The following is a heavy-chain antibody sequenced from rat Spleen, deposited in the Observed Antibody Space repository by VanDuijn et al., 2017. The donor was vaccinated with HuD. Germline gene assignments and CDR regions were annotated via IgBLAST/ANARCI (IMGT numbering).Heavy chain of an antibody. Sequence: EVQLVESGGGLVQPGRSLKLSCAASGFIFSDYNMAWVRQAPKTGLEWVATISYDGSTTYYRDSVKGRFTMSRDNAKSTLYLQMDSLRSEDTATYYCARPLYTYIPLYVMDAWGQGASVTVSS. D-gene: IGHD1-2*01. J-gene: IGHJ4*01. CDR3: ARPLYTYIPLYVMDA. CDR1: GFIFSDYN. V-gene: IGHV5-7*01. CDR2: ISYDGSTT.